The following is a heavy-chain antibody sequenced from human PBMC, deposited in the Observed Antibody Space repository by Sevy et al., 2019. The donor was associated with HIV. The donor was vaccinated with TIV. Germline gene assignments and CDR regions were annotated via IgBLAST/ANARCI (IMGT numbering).Heavy chain of an antibody. CDR2: ISSSGSTI. Sequence: GGYLRLSCAASGFTFSDYYMSWIRQAPGKGLEWVSYISSSGSTIYYADSVKGRFTISRDNAKNSLFLQMNSLRAEDTAVYYCARGKRELDDAFDIWGQGTMVTVSS. J-gene: IGHJ3*02. D-gene: IGHD1-26*01. CDR1: GFTFSDYY. V-gene: IGHV3-11*01. CDR3: ARGKRELDDAFDI.